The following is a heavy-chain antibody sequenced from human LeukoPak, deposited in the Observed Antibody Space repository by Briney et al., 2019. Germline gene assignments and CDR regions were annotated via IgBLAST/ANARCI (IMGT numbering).Heavy chain of an antibody. CDR1: GGSISSYY. V-gene: IGHV4-59*01. CDR2: IYYSGST. J-gene: IGHJ5*02. CDR3: ARDPGDYHWFDP. Sequence: SEALSLTCTVSGGSISSYYWSWIRQPPGKGLEWIGYIYYSGSTNYNPSLKSRVTISVDTSKNQFSLKLSSVTAADTAVYYCARDPGDYHWFDPWGQGTLVTVSS. D-gene: IGHD4-17*01.